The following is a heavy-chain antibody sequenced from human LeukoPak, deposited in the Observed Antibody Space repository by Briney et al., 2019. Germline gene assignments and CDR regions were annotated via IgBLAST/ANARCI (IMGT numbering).Heavy chain of an antibody. CDR2: ISSSSSYI. Sequence: PGGSLRLSCAASGFTFSSYSMTWVRQAPGKGLEWVSYISSSSSYIYYADSVKGRFTISRDNAKNSLYLQTNSLRAEDTAVYYCARKRQQLAFDYWGQGTLVTVSS. V-gene: IGHV3-21*05. D-gene: IGHD6-13*01. J-gene: IGHJ4*02. CDR1: GFTFSSYS. CDR3: ARKRQQLAFDY.